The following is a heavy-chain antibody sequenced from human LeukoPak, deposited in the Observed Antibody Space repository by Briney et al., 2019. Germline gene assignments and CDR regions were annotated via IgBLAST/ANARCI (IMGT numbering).Heavy chain of an antibody. J-gene: IGHJ4*02. V-gene: IGHV3-23*01. CDR1: GFTFSSYA. CDR3: AKDTELLAYSSSAFDY. Sequence: PGGSLRLSCAASGFTFSSYAMSWVRQAPGKGLEWVSAISGSGGSTYYADSAKGRFTISRDNSKNTLYLQMNSLRAEDTAVYYCAKDTELLAYSSSAFDYWGQGTLVTVSS. CDR2: ISGSGGST. D-gene: IGHD6-13*01.